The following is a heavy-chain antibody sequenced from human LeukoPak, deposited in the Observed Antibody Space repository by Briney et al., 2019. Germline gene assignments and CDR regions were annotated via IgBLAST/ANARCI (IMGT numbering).Heavy chain of an antibody. CDR3: ARDRSKWVPAAILRFDY. D-gene: IGHD2-2*02. J-gene: IGHJ4*02. Sequence: GGSLRLSCAASGFTFSSYWMSWVRQAPGKGLEWVANIKQDGSEKYYVDSVKGRFTISRDNAKNSLYLQVNSLRAEDTAVYYCARDRSKWVPAAILRFDYWGQGTLVTVSS. CDR1: GFTFSSYW. V-gene: IGHV3-7*01. CDR2: IKQDGSEK.